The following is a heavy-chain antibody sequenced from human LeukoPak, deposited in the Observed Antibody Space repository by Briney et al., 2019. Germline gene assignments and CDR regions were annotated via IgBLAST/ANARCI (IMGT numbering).Heavy chain of an antibody. J-gene: IGHJ4*02. V-gene: IGHV1-69*13. Sequence: SVKVSCKASGGTFSSYAISWVRQAPGQGLEWMGGIIPIFGTANYAQKFQGRVTITADESTSTAYMELSSLRSEDTAVYYCARGQDYYDSSGYQYPLPFDYWGQGTLVTVSS. CDR2: IIPIFGTA. CDR3: ARGQDYYDSSGYQYPLPFDY. D-gene: IGHD3-22*01. CDR1: GGTFSSYA.